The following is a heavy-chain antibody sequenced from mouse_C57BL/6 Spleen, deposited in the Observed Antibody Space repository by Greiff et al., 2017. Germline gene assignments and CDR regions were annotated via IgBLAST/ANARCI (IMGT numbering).Heavy chain of an antibody. V-gene: IGHV7-3*03. D-gene: IGHD1-1*01. Sequence: EVMLVESGGGLVQPGGSLSLSCAASGFTFTDYYMSWVRQPPGKALEWLGFIRNKANGYTTEYSASVKGRFTISRDNSQSILYLQMNALRAEDSATYYCAKNYGSSFAYWGQGTLVTVSA. J-gene: IGHJ3*01. CDR2: IRNKANGYTT. CDR1: GFTFTDYY. CDR3: AKNYGSSFAY.